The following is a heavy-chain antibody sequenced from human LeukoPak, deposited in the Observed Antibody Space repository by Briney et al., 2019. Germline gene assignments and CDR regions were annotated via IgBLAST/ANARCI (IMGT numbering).Heavy chain of an antibody. CDR1: GFTFSDYY. D-gene: IGHD3-16*01. CDR2: ISSSGSTI. Sequence: GGSLRLSCAASGFTFSDYYMSWIRQAPGKGLEWVSYISSSGSTIYYADSVKGRFTISRDNAKNSLYLQMNSLRAEDTAVYYCARDASQYYDYVWGSSPTNYWGQGTLVTVSS. V-gene: IGHV3-11*04. CDR3: ARDASQYYDYVWGSSPTNY. J-gene: IGHJ4*02.